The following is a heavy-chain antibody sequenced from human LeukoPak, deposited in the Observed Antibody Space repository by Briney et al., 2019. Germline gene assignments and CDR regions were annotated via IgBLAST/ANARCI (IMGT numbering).Heavy chain of an antibody. J-gene: IGHJ5*02. CDR3: ARDLRGYDRSWFDP. CDR1: GDSISSYY. Sequence: PSETLSLTCTVSGDSISSYYSSWIRQPAGKGLEWIGRIYTSGSTNYNTSLKSRVTMSVDTSKNQFSLKLSSVTAADTAVYYCARDLRGYDRSWFDPWGQGTLVTVSS. V-gene: IGHV4-4*07. D-gene: IGHD5-12*01. CDR2: IYTSGST.